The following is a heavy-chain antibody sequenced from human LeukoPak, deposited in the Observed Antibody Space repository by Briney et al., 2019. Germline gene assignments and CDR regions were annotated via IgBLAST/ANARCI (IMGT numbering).Heavy chain of an antibody. CDR1: GFSLSSYW. V-gene: IGHV3-53*01. J-gene: IGHJ4*02. CDR3: AKLSAVTTEFDY. Sequence: PGGSLRLSCAASGFSLSSYWMTWVRQAPGKGLEWVSVIYSGGSTYYADSVKGRFTISRDNSKNTLYLQMNSLRAEDTAVYYCAKLSAVTTEFDYWGQGTLVTVSS. CDR2: IYSGGST. D-gene: IGHD4-17*01.